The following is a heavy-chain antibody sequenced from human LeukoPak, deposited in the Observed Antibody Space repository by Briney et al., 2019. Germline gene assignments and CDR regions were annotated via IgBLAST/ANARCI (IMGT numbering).Heavy chain of an antibody. CDR2: MNPNSGNT. J-gene: IGHJ4*02. D-gene: IGHD2-2*01. CDR1: GYTFTSYD. Sequence: VASVKVSCKASGYTFTSYDINWVRQATGQGLEWMGWMNPNSGNTGYAQKFQGRVTLTRDTSISTAYMELSRLRSDDTAVYYCARVDCTSTSCNLHFDYWGQGTLVTVSS. V-gene: IGHV1-8*01. CDR3: ARVDCTSTSCNLHFDY.